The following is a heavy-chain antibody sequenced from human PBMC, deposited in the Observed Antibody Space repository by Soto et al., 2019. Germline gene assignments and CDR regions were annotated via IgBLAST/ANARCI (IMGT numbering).Heavy chain of an antibody. V-gene: IGHV1-46*01. J-gene: IGHJ5*02. Sequence: QVQLVQSGAEVKKPGASVKVSCKASGYTFTSYYMHWVRQAPGQGLEWMGIINPSGGSTSYAQKFQGRVTMTRDTSTSTVYMELSSLRSEDTAVYYCVRAGTMVRGWFDPWGQGTLVTVSS. CDR1: GYTFTSYY. CDR3: VRAGTMVRGWFDP. D-gene: IGHD3-10*01. CDR2: INPSGGST.